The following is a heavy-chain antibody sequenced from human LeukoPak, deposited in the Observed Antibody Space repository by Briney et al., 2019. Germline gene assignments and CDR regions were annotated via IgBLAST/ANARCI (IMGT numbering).Heavy chain of an antibody. CDR3: ALSLNNAAYFDY. CDR1: GLSLITHAMR. J-gene: IGHJ4*02. Sequence: SGPALVKPTQTLTLTCTCSGLSLITHAMRVSWIRQPPGKALEWLARIDWDDDEFYGRPLKARLTISKDTSKNQVILTMSDMDPVDTATYYCALSLNNAAYFDYWGQGTPVTVSS. CDR2: IDWDDDE. D-gene: IGHD2-2*01. V-gene: IGHV2-70*04.